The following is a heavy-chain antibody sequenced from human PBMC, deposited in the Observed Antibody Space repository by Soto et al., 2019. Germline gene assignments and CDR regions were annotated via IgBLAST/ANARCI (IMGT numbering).Heavy chain of an antibody. D-gene: IGHD1-26*01. V-gene: IGHV4-39*01. CDR3: ATANKGAFASDTTFFDY. Sequence: SETLSLTCTVSGGSVTSSSYFWDWIRQPPGKGLEWIGNIKNSGSTFYNPSLKSRVTTSLGTSKNQFSLKLTSVTAADTAVYFCATANKGAFASDTTFFDYWGPGILVTVSS. CDR1: GGSVTSSSYF. J-gene: IGHJ4*02. CDR2: IKNSGST.